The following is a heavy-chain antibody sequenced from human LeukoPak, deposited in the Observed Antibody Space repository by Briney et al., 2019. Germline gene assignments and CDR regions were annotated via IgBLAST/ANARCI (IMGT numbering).Heavy chain of an antibody. J-gene: IGHJ4*02. D-gene: IGHD3-22*01. CDR2: ISFDGSNK. V-gene: IGHV3-30*18. CDR3: AKDHYDSSGYYYFDD. CDR1: GFTFSSYA. Sequence: PGRSLRLSCAASGFTFSSYAMHWVRQAPGKGLEWVAVISFDGSNKYYADSVKGRFTISRDNSNNTVYLQMNGLRAEDTAVYYCAKDHYDSSGYYYFDDWGQGTLVTVSS.